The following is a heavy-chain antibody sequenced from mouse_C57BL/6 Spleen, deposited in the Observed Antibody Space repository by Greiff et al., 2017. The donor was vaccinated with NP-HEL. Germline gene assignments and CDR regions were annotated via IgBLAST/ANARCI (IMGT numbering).Heavy chain of an antibody. J-gene: IGHJ4*01. V-gene: IGHV1-72*01. D-gene: IGHD1-1*01. CDR3: ARTGVVATAYYAMDD. Sequence: QVQLQQSGAELVKPGASVKLSCKASGYTFTSYWMHWVKQRPGRGLEWIGRIDPNSGGTKYTEKFKSKATLTVDKPSSTAYMQLSSLTSEDSAVDYCARTGVVATAYYAMDDWGQGTSVTVSS. CDR1: GYTFTSYW. CDR2: IDPNSGGT.